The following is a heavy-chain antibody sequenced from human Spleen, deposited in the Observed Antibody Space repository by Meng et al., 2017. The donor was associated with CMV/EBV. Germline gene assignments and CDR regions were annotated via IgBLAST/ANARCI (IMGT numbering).Heavy chain of an antibody. J-gene: IGHJ4*02. CDR3: ARDRDVLLWFGEFRIFDY. V-gene: IGHV7-4-1*02. CDR2: INTNTRNP. D-gene: IGHD3-10*01. CDR1: YTFPSYA. Sequence: YTFPSYAMNGVRQAPGQGLEWMGWINTNTRNPTYAQGFTGRSVFSLDTSVSTAYLQISSLKAEDTAVYYCARDRDVLLWFGEFRIFDYWGQGTLVTVSS.